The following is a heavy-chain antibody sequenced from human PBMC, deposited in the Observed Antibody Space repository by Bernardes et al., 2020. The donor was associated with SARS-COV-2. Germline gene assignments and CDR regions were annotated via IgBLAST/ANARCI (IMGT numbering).Heavy chain of an antibody. D-gene: IGHD3-10*01. CDR2: ISYDGSNE. Sequence: GGSLRLSCAASGFTFTDYAMDWVRQAPGKGLEWVAVISYDGSNEYYADSVKGRFSISRDNSKNTLYLQMNSLRCEDTATYYCAREKYSYLDIYGMDVCGRATTVTVS. CDR1: GFTFTDYA. CDR3: AREKYSYLDIYGMDV. V-gene: IGHV3-30-3*01. J-gene: IGHJ6*02.